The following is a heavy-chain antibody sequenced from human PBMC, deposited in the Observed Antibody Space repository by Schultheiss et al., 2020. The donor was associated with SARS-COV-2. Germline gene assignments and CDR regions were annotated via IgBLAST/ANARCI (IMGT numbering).Heavy chain of an antibody. J-gene: IGHJ5*02. D-gene: IGHD2-2*02. CDR3: ARGGYCSSTSCYKAMWFDP. Sequence: SETLSLTCTVSGGSISSYYWSWIRQPPGKGLEWIAYIYYSGSTYYNPSLKSRVTISVDTSKNQFSLKLSSVTAADTAVYYCARGGYCSSTSCYKAMWFDPWGQGTLVTVSS. CDR1: GGSISSYY. CDR2: IYYSGST. V-gene: IGHV4-59*12.